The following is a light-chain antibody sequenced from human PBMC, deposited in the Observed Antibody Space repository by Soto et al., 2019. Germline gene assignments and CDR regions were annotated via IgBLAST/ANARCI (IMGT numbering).Light chain of an antibody. J-gene: IGLJ1*01. CDR2: EVS. CDR3: SSYTSSSTQV. CDR1: SSDVGRYDY. V-gene: IGLV2-14*01. Sequence: QSVLTQPASVSGSPGQSITISCTGTSSDVGRYDYVSWYQQHPGKAPKLMVSEVSHRPSGVSNRFSGSKSGNTASLTISGLQAEDEADYYCSSYTSSSTQVFGTGTKVTVL.